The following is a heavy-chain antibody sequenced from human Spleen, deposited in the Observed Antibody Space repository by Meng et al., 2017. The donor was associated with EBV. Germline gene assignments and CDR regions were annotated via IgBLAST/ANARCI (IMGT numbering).Heavy chain of an antibody. CDR2: INHSGST. CDR1: GGSFSDYY. CDR3: AGSRHQLLPSG. D-gene: IGHD2-2*01. V-gene: IGHV4-34*01. Sequence: QLQLWAAGRCKPWETLSLTCGVDGGSFSDYYWSWIRQPPGKGLEWIGEINHSGSTNYNPSLKSRVTMSVDTSKNQFSLNLRSVTAADTAVYYCAGSRHQLLPSGWGQGTLVTVSS. J-gene: IGHJ4*02.